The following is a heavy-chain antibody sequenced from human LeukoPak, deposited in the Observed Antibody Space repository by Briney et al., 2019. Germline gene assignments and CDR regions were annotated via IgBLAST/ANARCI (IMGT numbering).Heavy chain of an antibody. V-gene: IGHV1-18*01. CDR2: ISVYNGDT. CDR3: ARVSRGVNICDS. D-gene: IGHD2/OR15-2a*01. CDR1: GYTFTSFD. J-gene: IGHJ4*02. Sequence: ASVTVSCTASGYTFTSFDISWVRQAPGQGLEWMGWISVYNGDTNYAQKLQDRVTMTTDTSTSTAYMELRSLRSDDTAVYYCARVSRGVNICDSWGQGTLVTVSS.